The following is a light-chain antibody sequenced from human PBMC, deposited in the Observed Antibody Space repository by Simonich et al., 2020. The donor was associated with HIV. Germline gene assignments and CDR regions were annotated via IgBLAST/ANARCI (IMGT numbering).Light chain of an antibody. CDR3: QQYNSEST. V-gene: IGKV1-5*03. CDR1: QSISNW. Sequence: IQMTQSPSPLSASVGDRVTITCRASQSISNWLAWYQQKPGKAPKLLIYKAASLERGVPSRFSGSGSGTEFTLTISSLQPDDFATYYCQQYNSESTFGQGTKVEIK. J-gene: IGKJ1*01. CDR2: KAA.